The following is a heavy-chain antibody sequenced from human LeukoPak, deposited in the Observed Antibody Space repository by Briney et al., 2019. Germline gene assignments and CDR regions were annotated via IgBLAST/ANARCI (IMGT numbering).Heavy chain of an antibody. V-gene: IGHV3-23*01. J-gene: IGHJ4*02. CDR2: ISKTGGST. CDR3: SKDRWGSGGSGGGDY. Sequence: GGSLRLSCAASGFTFSSYAMTWVRRAPGKGLEWVSTISKTGGSTYYADSVKGRFTISRDNSKNTLYLQMNSLRVEDTAVYYCSKDRWGSGGSGGGDYWGQGTLVTVSS. CDR1: GFTFSSYA. D-gene: IGHD2-15*01.